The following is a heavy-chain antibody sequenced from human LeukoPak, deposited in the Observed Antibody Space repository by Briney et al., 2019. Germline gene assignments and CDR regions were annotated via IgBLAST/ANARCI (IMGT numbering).Heavy chain of an antibody. CDR3: ARDRIIYGDYGDAFDI. J-gene: IGHJ3*02. Sequence: PGGSLRLSCAASGLIVSSNYMSWVRQAPGRGLEWVSSISSSGSYIYYADSLKGRFTISRDNAKNSLYLQMNSLRAEDTAVYFCARDRIIYGDYGDAFDIWGQGTMVTVSS. CDR2: ISSSGSYI. CDR1: GLIVSSNY. V-gene: IGHV3-21*01. D-gene: IGHD4-17*01.